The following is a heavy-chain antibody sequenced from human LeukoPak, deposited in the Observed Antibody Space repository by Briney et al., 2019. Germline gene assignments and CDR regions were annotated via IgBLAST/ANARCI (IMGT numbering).Heavy chain of an antibody. Sequence: SETLSLTCAVYGGSFSGYYWSWIRQPPGKGLEWIGEINHSRSTNYNPSLKSRVTISIDTSKNQFSLKLSSVTATDTALYYCARDLGGGVKVGAASFDYWGQGTLVTVSS. CDR1: GGSFSGYY. V-gene: IGHV4-34*01. CDR3: ARDLGGGVKVGAASFDY. CDR2: INHSRST. D-gene: IGHD1-26*01. J-gene: IGHJ4*02.